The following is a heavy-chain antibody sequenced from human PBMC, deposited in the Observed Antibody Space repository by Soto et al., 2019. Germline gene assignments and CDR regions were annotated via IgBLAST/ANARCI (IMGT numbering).Heavy chain of an antibody. CDR1: GGSISSYY. J-gene: IGHJ5*02. V-gene: IGHV4-59*01. CDR2: IYYSGST. CDR3: AREYCSSTSCYAGGWFDP. Sequence: SETLCLTCTVSGGSISSYYWSWIRQPPGKGLEWIGYIYYSGSTNYNPSLKSRVTISVDTSKNQFSLKLRSVTAADTAVYYCAREYCSSTSCYAGGWFDPWGQGTLVTVS. D-gene: IGHD2-2*01.